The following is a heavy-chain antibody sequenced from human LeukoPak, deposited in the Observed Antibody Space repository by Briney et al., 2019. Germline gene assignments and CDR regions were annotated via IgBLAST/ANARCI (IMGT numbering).Heavy chain of an antibody. J-gene: IGHJ4*02. V-gene: IGHV3-30*18. CDR3: VKEGVEYSYSYGDY. Sequence: GGSLRLSCAASGLTFSNYNMNWVRQAPGKGLEWVALISYDGGDKYYAESMKGRITISRDNAENTLYLQMNNLRPDDTAFYFCVKEGVEYSYSYGDYWGQGTLVTVSS. D-gene: IGHD3-16*01. CDR2: ISYDGGDK. CDR1: GLTFSNYN.